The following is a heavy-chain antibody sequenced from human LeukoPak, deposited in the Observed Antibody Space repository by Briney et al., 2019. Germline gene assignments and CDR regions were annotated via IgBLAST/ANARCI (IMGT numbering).Heavy chain of an antibody. Sequence: PGGSLRLSCAASGFTFSSYSMNWVRQAPGKGLEWVSSISGSSTYIYYADSVKGRFTISRDNAKNSLYLQMNSLRAEDTAVYYCARRMGRDGYNPNWFDPWGQGTPVTVSS. CDR2: ISGSSTYI. J-gene: IGHJ5*02. V-gene: IGHV3-21*01. CDR1: GFTFSSYS. D-gene: IGHD5-24*01. CDR3: ARRMGRDGYNPNWFDP.